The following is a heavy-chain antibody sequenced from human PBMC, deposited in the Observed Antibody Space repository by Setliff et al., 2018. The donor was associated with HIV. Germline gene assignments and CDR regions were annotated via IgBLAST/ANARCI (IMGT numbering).Heavy chain of an antibody. CDR2: IYHSGTT. V-gene: IGHV4-39*07. Sequence: PSETLSLTCTVSGGSISSSRYYWGWIRQPPGRGLEWIASIYHSGTTYYNPSLKSRVTISVDMSNNQFSLKVTSVTAADTAVYYCMRGRSITIFGVAYFDFWGQGTQVTVSS. CDR1: GGSISSSRYY. CDR3: MRGRSITIFGVAYFDF. J-gene: IGHJ4*02. D-gene: IGHD3-3*01.